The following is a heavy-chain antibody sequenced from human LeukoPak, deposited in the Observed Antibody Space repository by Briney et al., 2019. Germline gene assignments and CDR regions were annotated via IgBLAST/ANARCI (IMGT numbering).Heavy chain of an antibody. V-gene: IGHV3-74*01. CDR3: TRQQLDAFDI. Sequence: PGGSPRLSCAASGFTFSTYWMHWVRQAPGTGLVWVSRISSDGSSTTYADSVKGRFTISRDNAKNTLSLQMNSLRAEDTAVYYCTRQQLDAFDIWGPGTMVTVSS. CDR2: ISSDGSST. J-gene: IGHJ3*02. D-gene: IGHD6-13*01. CDR1: GFTFSTYW.